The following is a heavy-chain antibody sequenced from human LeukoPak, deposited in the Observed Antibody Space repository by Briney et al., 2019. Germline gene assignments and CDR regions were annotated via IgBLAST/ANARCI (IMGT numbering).Heavy chain of an antibody. V-gene: IGHV3-30*02. CDR1: GFTFSSYG. D-gene: IGHD1-26*01. CDR2: IRYDGSNK. Sequence: PGGSLRLSCAASGFTFSSYGMHWVRQAPGKGLEWVAFIRYDGSNKYYADSVKGRFTISRDNSKNTLYLQMNSLRAEDTAVYYCAIIPSSGSYPFDYWGQGTLVTVSS. CDR3: AIIPSSGSYPFDY. J-gene: IGHJ4*02.